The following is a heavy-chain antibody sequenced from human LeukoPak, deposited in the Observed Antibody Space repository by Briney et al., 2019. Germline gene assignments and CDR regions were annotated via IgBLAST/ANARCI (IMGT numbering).Heavy chain of an antibody. V-gene: IGHV1-46*01. CDR1: GYTFTSYG. Sequence: ASVKVSCKASGYTFTSYGISWVRQAPGQGLEWMGIINPSGGSTSYAQKFQGRVTMTRDMSTSTVYMELSSLRSEDTAVYYCARGRTTVTYFDYWGQGTLVTVSS. CDR2: INPSGGST. J-gene: IGHJ4*02. D-gene: IGHD4-17*01. CDR3: ARGRTTVTYFDY.